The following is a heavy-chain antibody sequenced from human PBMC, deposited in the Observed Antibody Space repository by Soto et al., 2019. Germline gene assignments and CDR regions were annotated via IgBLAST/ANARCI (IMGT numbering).Heavy chain of an antibody. CDR3: AKDLIRMTTVTTALDFDI. D-gene: IGHD4-4*01. V-gene: IGHV3-23*01. CDR2: ISGSGGST. J-gene: IGHJ3*02. Sequence: EVQLLESGGGLVQPRGSLRLSCAASGFTFSSYAMSWVRQAPGKGLEWVSAISGSGGSTYYADSVKGRFTISRDNSKNTLYLQMNSLRAEDTAVYYCAKDLIRMTTVTTALDFDIWGQGTMVTVSS. CDR1: GFTFSSYA.